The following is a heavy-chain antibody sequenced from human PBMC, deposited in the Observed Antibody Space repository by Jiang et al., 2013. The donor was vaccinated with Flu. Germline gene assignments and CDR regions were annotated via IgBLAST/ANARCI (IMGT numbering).Heavy chain of an antibody. CDR3: ARSTYYDSSGPLEAERGAFDI. CDR1: GYTFTGYY. Sequence: SGAEVKKPGASVKVSCKASGYTFTGYYMHWVRQAPGQGLEWMGWINPNSGGTNYAQKFQGWVTMARDTSISTAYMELSRLRSDDTAVYYCARSTYYDSSGPLEAERGAFDIWGQGTMVTVSS. D-gene: IGHD3-22*01. J-gene: IGHJ3*02. V-gene: IGHV1-2*04. CDR2: INPNSGGT.